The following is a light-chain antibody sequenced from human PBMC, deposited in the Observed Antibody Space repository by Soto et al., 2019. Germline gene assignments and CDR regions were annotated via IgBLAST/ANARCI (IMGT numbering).Light chain of an antibody. Sequence: DIQMTQSPSSLSASVGDRVTITCRTSQSVSIYVNWYQQKPGKAPILLIYASSSLQSGVPSRFSGSGSGTEFTLTISSLQPDDFATYYCQQYNSYSPAFGQGTKVDIK. CDR1: QSVSIY. V-gene: IGKV1-5*01. CDR2: ASS. CDR3: QQYNSYSPA. J-gene: IGKJ1*01.